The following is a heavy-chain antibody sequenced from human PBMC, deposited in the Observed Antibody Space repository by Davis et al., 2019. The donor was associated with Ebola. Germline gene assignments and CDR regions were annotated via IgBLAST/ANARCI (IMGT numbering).Heavy chain of an antibody. CDR3: ARGRKVAKMGSWFDP. V-gene: IGHV1-69*04. J-gene: IGHJ5*02. CDR1: GCTFSSYA. Sequence: AASVKVSCKASGCTFSSYAISWVRQAPGQGLEWMGRIIPILGIANYAQKFQGRVTITADKSTSTAYMELSSLRSEDTAVYYCARGRKVAKMGSWFDPWGQGTLVTVSS. D-gene: IGHD5-12*01. CDR2: IIPILGIA.